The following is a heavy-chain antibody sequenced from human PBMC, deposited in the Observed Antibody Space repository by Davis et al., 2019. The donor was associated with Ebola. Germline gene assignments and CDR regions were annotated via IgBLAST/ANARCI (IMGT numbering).Heavy chain of an antibody. D-gene: IGHD6-19*01. CDR3: ATTPQYSSGQNKPFDY. CDR1: GFIVSSNY. J-gene: IGHJ4*02. CDR2: IWDAGTHK. V-gene: IGHV3-33*08. Sequence: GESLKISCAASGFIVSSNYMNWVRQAPGKGLQWVAAIWDAGTHKYYADSVKGRFTISRDNSKNTLYLQMNSLRAEDTAVYYCATTPQYSSGQNKPFDYWGQGTLVTVSS.